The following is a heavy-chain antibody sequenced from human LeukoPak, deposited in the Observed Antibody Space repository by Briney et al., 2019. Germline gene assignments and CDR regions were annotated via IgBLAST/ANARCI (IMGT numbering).Heavy chain of an antibody. V-gene: IGHV1-58*02. CDR3: AADRRYYDSSGCFDY. J-gene: IGHJ4*02. Sequence: ASVKVSCKASGFTFTSSAMQWVRQARGQRLEWRGWNDVGSGNTNYAQKFQERVTITRDMSTSTAYMELSSLRSEDTAVYYCAADRRYYDSSGCFDYWGQGTLVTVSS. D-gene: IGHD3-22*01. CDR1: GFTFTSSA. CDR2: NDVGSGNT.